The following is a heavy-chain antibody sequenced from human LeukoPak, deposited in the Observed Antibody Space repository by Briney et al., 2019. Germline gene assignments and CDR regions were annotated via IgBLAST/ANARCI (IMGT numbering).Heavy chain of an antibody. CDR1: GFTFSSYW. CDR2: IKQDGSEK. CDR3: ARVGGHCSGGSCYSPSPNFDY. J-gene: IGHJ4*02. Sequence: GGSLRLSCAASGFTFSSYWMSWVRQAPGKGLEWVANIKQDGSEKYYVDSMKGRFTISRDNAKNSLCLQMNSLRVEDTAVYYCARVGGHCSGGSCYSPSPNFDYWGQGTLVTVSS. V-gene: IGHV3-7*01. D-gene: IGHD2-15*01.